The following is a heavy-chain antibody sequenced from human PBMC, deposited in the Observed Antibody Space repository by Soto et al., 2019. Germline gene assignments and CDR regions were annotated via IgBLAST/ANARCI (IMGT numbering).Heavy chain of an antibody. J-gene: IGHJ4*02. CDR2: IHAGNGNT. D-gene: IGHD2-15*01. CDR3: ARGGVVAGVVVVAATIDY. V-gene: IGHV1-3*01. Sequence: QVQLVQSGAEVKKPGASVKVSCKASGYTFTSYAMHWVRQAPGQRLEWMGWIHAGNGNTKYSQKFQGRVTITRDTSASTAYMELSSLRSEDTAVYYCARGGVVAGVVVVAATIDYWGQGTLVTVSS. CDR1: GYTFTSYA.